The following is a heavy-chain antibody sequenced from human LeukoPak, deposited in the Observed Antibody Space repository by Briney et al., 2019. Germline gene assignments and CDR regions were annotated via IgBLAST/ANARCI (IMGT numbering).Heavy chain of an antibody. CDR1: GYTLTELS. Sequence: GASVKVSCKVSGYTLTELSMHWVRQAPGKGLEWMGGFDPEDGETIYAQKFQGRVTMTEDTSTDTAYMELSSLRSEDTAVYYCATVPGDSSGYYYFDYWGQGTLVTVSS. CDR2: FDPEDGET. J-gene: IGHJ4*02. V-gene: IGHV1-24*01. CDR3: ATVPGDSSGYYYFDY. D-gene: IGHD3-22*01.